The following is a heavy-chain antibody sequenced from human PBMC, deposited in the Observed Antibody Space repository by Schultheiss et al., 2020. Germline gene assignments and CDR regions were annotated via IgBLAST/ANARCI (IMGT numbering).Heavy chain of an antibody. Sequence: GGSLRLSCAASGFTFSNAWMNWVRQAPGKGLEWVGRIKSKTDGGTTDYAAPVKGRFTISRDDSKNTLYLQMNSLKTEDTAVYYCTTACLRFLEWLQFDYWGQGALVTVYS. V-gene: IGHV3-15*07. CDR1: GFTFSNAW. J-gene: IGHJ4*02. CDR2: IKSKTDGGTT. CDR3: TTACLRFLEWLQFDY. D-gene: IGHD3-3*01.